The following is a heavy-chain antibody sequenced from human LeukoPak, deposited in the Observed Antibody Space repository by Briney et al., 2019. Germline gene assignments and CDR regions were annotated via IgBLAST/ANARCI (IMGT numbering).Heavy chain of an antibody. CDR2: IYYSGST. CDR3: AREERHYDSSGYPEG. V-gene: IGHV4-59*12. J-gene: IGHJ4*02. D-gene: IGHD3-22*01. Sequence: SETLSLTCTVSGGSISSYYWSWIRQPPGKGLEWIGYIYYSGSTNYNPSLKSRVTISVDTSKNQFSLNLSSVTAADTAVYYCAREERHYDSSGYPEGWGQGTLVTVSS. CDR1: GGSISSYY.